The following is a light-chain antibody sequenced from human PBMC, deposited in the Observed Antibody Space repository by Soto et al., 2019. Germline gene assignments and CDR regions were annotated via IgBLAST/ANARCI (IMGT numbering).Light chain of an antibody. CDR3: QQYVDPPVT. V-gene: IGKV1-33*01. CDR1: QGVRNY. Sequence: DIQLTQSPSSLSASVGDRVTFTCQASQGVRNYLNWYQQKSGQAPKLLIHDASNLQTGAPSRFSGSGSGTDFSFTISSLQPEDIATYYCQQYVDPPVTFGGGTKVDIK. CDR2: DAS. J-gene: IGKJ4*01.